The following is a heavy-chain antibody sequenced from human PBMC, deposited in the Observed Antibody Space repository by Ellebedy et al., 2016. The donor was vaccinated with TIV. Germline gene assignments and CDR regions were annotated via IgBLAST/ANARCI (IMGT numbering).Heavy chain of an antibody. Sequence: GESLKISCVASGFTVSSNYMFWVRQAPGKALEWVALQHSTDIPYYADSVRGRFTVSRDDSQNKLFLQMNNLRGDDTAVYYCARTDCSGRSCYSFFNHWGQGTLVTVSS. D-gene: IGHD2-8*02. CDR2: QHSTDIP. J-gene: IGHJ1*01. CDR3: ARTDCSGRSCYSFFNH. V-gene: IGHV3-53*01. CDR1: GFTVSSNY.